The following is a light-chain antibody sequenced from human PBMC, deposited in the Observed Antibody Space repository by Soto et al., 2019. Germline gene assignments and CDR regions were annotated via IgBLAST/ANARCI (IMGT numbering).Light chain of an antibody. CDR1: QNIYSN. CDR2: RAS. J-gene: IGKJ1*01. V-gene: IGKV3-15*01. Sequence: IVMTQSTATLSVSPWERVTLSCRASQNIYSNIAWYQQRPGQAPRLLIYRASTRATGVPARFSGSGSGTDFTLTISSLQSEDFSVYSCLQYHNLWAFGQWTKVDTK. CDR3: LQYHNLWA.